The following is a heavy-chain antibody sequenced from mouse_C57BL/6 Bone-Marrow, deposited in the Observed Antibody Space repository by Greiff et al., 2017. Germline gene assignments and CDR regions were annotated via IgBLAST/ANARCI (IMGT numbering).Heavy chain of an antibody. D-gene: IGHD1-2*01. J-gene: IGHJ1*03. CDR2: IYPGSGST. Sequence: RPGQGLEWIGDIYPGSGSTNYNEKFKSKATLTVDTSSSTAYMQLSSLTSEDSAVYYCARDGHYDWHFDVWGTGTTVTVSS. CDR3: ARDGHYDWHFDV. V-gene: IGHV1-55*01.